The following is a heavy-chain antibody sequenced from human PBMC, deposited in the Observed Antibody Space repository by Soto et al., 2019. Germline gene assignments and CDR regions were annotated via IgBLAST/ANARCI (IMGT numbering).Heavy chain of an antibody. Sequence: QVQLVQSGAELKKPGASVKVSCKASGFTLTSSGISWVRQAPGQGLEWMGWINSYNGHTNYAQNLQGRVTMTTDTSTSIAYMELRSLRSDDTAVYYCAGNLCPRSRGSGQFDDQYGFDVWGQGTTVTVSS. J-gene: IGHJ6*02. CDR3: AGNLCPRSRGSGQFDDQYGFDV. D-gene: IGHD2-15*01. V-gene: IGHV1-18*04. CDR2: INSYNGHT. CDR1: GFTLTSSG.